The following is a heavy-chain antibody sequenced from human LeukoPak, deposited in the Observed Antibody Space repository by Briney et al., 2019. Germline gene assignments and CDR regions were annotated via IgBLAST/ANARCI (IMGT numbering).Heavy chain of an antibody. CDR1: GFTFSSYA. CDR2: ISGSGGST. J-gene: IGHJ4*02. D-gene: IGHD6-19*01. Sequence: PGGSLRLSCAASGFTFSSYAMSWVRQAPGKGLEWVSAISGSGGSTYYADSVKGRFTISRDNSKNTLYLQMNSLRAEDTAVYYCAKGYSSGWYADYFDYWGQGTLVTASS. V-gene: IGHV3-23*01. CDR3: AKGYSSGWYADYFDY.